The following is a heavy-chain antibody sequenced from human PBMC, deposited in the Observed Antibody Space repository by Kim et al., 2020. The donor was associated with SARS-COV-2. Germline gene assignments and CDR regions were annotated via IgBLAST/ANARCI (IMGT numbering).Heavy chain of an antibody. D-gene: IGHD4-17*01. CDR3: TRVDYGDSDYYYYGMDV. CDR1: GFTFGDYA. Sequence: GGSLRLSCTASGFTFGDYAMSWVRQAPGKGLEWVGFIRSKAYGGTTEYAASVKGRFTISRDDSKSIAHLQMNSLKTEDTAVYYCTRVDYGDSDYYYYGMDVWGQGTTVTVSS. CDR2: IRSKAYGGTT. V-gene: IGHV3-49*04. J-gene: IGHJ6*02.